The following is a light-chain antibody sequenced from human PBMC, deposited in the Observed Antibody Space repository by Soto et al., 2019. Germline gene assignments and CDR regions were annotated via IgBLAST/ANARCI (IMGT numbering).Light chain of an antibody. CDR1: SSDVGKYTF. V-gene: IGLV2-23*02. CDR2: EVN. CDR3: CLYGGSNNYVV. J-gene: IGLJ2*01. Sequence: QSALTQPASVSGAPGQSITISCTGTSSDVGKYTFVSWYGQHPGKAPKLIIFEVNKRPSGVSNRFSGSKSGNTASLTSSGLQAEDEANYYCCLYGGSNNYVVFGGGTKVTVL.